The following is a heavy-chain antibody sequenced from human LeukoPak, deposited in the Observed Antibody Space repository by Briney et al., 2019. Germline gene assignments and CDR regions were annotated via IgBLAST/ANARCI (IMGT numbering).Heavy chain of an antibody. V-gene: IGHV3-48*01. CDR1: GFSFSSYG. CDR3: ACGYGDYTYYFDY. CDR2: ISSGSITI. Sequence: GGSLRLSCAASGFSFSSYGMNWVRQAPGKGLEWVSYISSGSITIYYADSVKGRFTISRDNAKNSLFLQMNSLRAEDTAVYYCACGYGDYTYYFDYWGQGTLVTVSS. D-gene: IGHD4-17*01. J-gene: IGHJ4*02.